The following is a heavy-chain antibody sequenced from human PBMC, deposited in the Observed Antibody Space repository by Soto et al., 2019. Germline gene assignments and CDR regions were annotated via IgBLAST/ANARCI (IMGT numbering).Heavy chain of an antibody. CDR3: AKARYSSGWDAFDAFDI. CDR2: ISYDGSNK. Sequence: PGGSLRLSCAASGFTFSSYGMHWVRQAPGKGLEWVAVISYDGSNKYYADSVKGRFTISRDNSKNTLYLQMNSLRAEDTAVYYCAKARYSSGWDAFDAFDIWGQGTMVTVSS. J-gene: IGHJ3*02. V-gene: IGHV3-30*18. D-gene: IGHD6-19*01. CDR1: GFTFSSYG.